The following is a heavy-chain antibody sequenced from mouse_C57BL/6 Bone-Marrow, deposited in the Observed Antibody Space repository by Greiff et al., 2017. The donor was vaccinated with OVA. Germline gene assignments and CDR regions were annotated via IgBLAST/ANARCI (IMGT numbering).Heavy chain of an antibody. CDR1: GYTFTSYW. J-gene: IGHJ1*03. Sequence: QVQLQQPGAELVRPGSSVKLSCKASGYTFTSYWMDWVKQRPGQGLECIGNIYPSDSETHYNQKFKDKATLTVDKSSSTAYMQLSSLTSEDSAVYYCARERIRQLRLPLLNFDVWGTGTTVTVSS. CDR2: IYPSDSET. D-gene: IGHD3-2*02. V-gene: IGHV1-61*01. CDR3: ARERIRQLRLPLLNFDV.